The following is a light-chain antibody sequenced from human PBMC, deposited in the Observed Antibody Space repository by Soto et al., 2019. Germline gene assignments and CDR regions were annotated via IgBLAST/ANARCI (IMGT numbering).Light chain of an antibody. V-gene: IGKV3-15*01. J-gene: IGKJ4*01. Sequence: ELVLSQAPATMTFPPRARDTLSCRASQSVSSNLAWYQHKPGQAPRLLIYGASTRATGIPARFSGSGSGTEFTLTINSLQSEDFAVYYCQHFNNWPLTFGGGTKVDIK. CDR1: QSVSSN. CDR3: QHFNNWPLT. CDR2: GAS.